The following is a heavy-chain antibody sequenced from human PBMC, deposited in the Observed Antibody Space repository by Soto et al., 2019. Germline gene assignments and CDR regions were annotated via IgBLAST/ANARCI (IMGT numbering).Heavy chain of an antibody. V-gene: IGHV3-7*01. Sequence: EVQLLESGGGLVQPGGSLRLSCAASGFTFSSYWMTWVRQAPVKGLEWVANIKQDGSEKYYMDSVKGRFTISRDNAKNSLYLHMNSLRAADPAVYYCARDIRCYDEYWGQGTLVTVSS. CDR2: IKQDGSEK. D-gene: IGHD3-9*01. CDR3: ARDIRCYDEY. CDR1: GFTFSSYW. J-gene: IGHJ4*02.